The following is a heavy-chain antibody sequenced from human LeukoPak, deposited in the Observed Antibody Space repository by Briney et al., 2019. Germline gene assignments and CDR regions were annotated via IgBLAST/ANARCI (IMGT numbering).Heavy chain of an antibody. Sequence: GGSLRLSCSASGFIFSRYTMHWVRPAPGEGLEWVAFILYDGSNKYYADSVKGRFTIYRDNCKNTLYLQMNSLRPEDTAMYYCAKKGYYASGSYFDYWGQGTLVTVSS. D-gene: IGHD3-10*01. V-gene: IGHV3-30*02. CDR3: AKKGYYASGSYFDY. J-gene: IGHJ4*02. CDR1: GFIFSRYT. CDR2: ILYDGSNK.